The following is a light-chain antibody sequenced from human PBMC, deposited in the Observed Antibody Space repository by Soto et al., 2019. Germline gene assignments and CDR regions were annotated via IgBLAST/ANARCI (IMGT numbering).Light chain of an antibody. CDR1: SSDIGGYKY. CDR2: EVN. V-gene: IGLV2-14*01. Sequence: QSALAQPASVSGSPGQSITISCTGTSSDIGGYKYVSWYQQHPGKVPKLMIYEVNTRPSGISNRFSGSKSGNTASLTISGLQAEDEADYYCASYTSSSTLVFGTGTKATVL. CDR3: ASYTSSSTLV. J-gene: IGLJ1*01.